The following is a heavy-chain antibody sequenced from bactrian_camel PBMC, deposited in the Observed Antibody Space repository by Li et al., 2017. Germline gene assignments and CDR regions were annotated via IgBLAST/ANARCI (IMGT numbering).Heavy chain of an antibody. V-gene: IGHV3S60*01. D-gene: IGHD4*01. Sequence: HVQLVESGGGSVQIGGSLTLACAASRGFDDADAEWGWYRQAPGKEREFVSSIGRDGAATYADSVKGRFTISKDNAENSLFLQMSNLKPEDTAMYYCAASHSLILTPRFYRLESSDYPYRGQGTQVTVS. CDR2: IGRDGAAT. J-gene: IGHJ4*01. CDR3: AASHSLILTPRFYRLESSDYPY. CDR1: RGFDDADAE.